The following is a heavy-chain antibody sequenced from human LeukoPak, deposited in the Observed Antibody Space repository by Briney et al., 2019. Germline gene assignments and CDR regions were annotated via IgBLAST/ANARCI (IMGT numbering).Heavy chain of an antibody. CDR3: ARQNPYYGSGSYSYNWFDP. CDR1: GYCFTSYW. D-gene: IGHD3-10*01. CDR2: IYPGDSGT. Sequence: GEAPKISFKGSGYCFTSYWIGWGRQMPGEGLEWMGIIYPGDSGTRYSPSFQGQVTISADKSISTAYLQWSSLKASDTAMYYCARQNPYYGSGSYSYNWFDPWGQGTLVTVSS. J-gene: IGHJ5*02. V-gene: IGHV5-51*01.